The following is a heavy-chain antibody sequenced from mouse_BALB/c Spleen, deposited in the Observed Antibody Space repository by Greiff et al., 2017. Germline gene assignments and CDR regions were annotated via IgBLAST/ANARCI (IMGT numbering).Heavy chain of an antibody. Sequence: EVQLQQSGPGLVKPSQSLSLTCTVTGYSITSDYAWNWIRQFPGNKLEWMGYISYSGSTSYNPSLKSRISITRDTSKNQFFLQLNSVTTEDTATYYCARLFDYWGQGTTLTVSS. CDR2: ISYSGST. J-gene: IGHJ2*01. CDR1: GYSITSDYA. V-gene: IGHV3-2*02. CDR3: ARLFDY.